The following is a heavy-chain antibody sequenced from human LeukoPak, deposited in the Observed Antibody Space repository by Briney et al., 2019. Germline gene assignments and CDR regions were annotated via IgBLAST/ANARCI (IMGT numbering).Heavy chain of an antibody. D-gene: IGHD5-18*01. CDR2: INWNGRIT. J-gene: IGHJ6*03. V-gene: IGHV3-20*04. Sequence: GGSLRLSCAASGFTFDDYAMNWVRQVPGRGLEWVSGINWNGRITEYADSVKDRFTICRQNTKNSLYLYMNNLGGEDTALYFCARGSVQLWLRDTYYYMDVWGKGTTVTVSS. CDR3: ARGSVQLWLRDTYYYMDV. CDR1: GFTFDDYA.